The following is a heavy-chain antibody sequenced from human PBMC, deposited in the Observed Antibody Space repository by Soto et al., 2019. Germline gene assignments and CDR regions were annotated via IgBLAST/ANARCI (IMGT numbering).Heavy chain of an antibody. V-gene: IGHV1-69*01. CDR3: ARGRDVVVVPAGTYYYYYYGMDV. CDR2: IIPIFGTV. Sequence: QVQLVQSGAEVKKPGSSVKVSCKASGGTFSSYAISWVRQAPGQGLEWMGGIIPIFGTVNYAQKFQGRVTITADESTSTAYMELSSLRSEDTAVYYCARGRDVVVVPAGTYYYYYYGMDVWGQGTTVTVSS. CDR1: GGTFSSYA. D-gene: IGHD2-2*01. J-gene: IGHJ6*02.